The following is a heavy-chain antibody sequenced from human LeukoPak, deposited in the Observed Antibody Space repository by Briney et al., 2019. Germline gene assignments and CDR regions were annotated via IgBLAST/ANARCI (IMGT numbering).Heavy chain of an antibody. D-gene: IGHD3-9*01. CDR1: GFTFSSYG. CDR3: AKGTDYYDISVYFDY. J-gene: IGHJ4*02. Sequence: GGSLRLSCAASGFTFSSYGMHWVRQAPGKGLEWVAVISYDGSNKYYADSVKGRFTISRDNSKNTLYLQMNSLRAEDTAVYYCAKGTDYYDISVYFDYWGQGTLVTVSS. V-gene: IGHV3-30*18. CDR2: ISYDGSNK.